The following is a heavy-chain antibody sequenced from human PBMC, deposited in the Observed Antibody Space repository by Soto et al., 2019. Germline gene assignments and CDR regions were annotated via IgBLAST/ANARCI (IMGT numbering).Heavy chain of an antibody. CDR1: GGSINSGDYY. CDR2: INYSGTT. D-gene: IGHD2-15*01. V-gene: IGHV4-30-4*01. Sequence: PSETLSLTCTVSGGSINSGDYYWSWIRQPPGKGLEWIGYINYSGTTYYKPSLKSRVTISVDTSKNQFSLKLSSVTAADTAVYYCARHTPAISISDHWGQGTLVTVSS. CDR3: ARHTPAISISDH. J-gene: IGHJ4*02.